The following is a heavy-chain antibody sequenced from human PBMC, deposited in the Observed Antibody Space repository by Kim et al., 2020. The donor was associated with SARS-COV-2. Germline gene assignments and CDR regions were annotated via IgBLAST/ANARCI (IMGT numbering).Heavy chain of an antibody. D-gene: IGHD4-17*01. V-gene: IGHV3-21*01. CDR1: GFTFSSYS. CDR3: ASYGDYYYYYYGMDV. J-gene: IGHJ6*02. CDR2: ISSSSSYI. Sequence: GGSLRLSCAASGFTFSSYSMNWVRQAPGKGLEWVSSISSSSSYIYYADSVKGRFTISRDNAKNSLYLQMNSLRAEDTAVYYCASYGDYYYYYYGMDVWGQGTTVTVSS.